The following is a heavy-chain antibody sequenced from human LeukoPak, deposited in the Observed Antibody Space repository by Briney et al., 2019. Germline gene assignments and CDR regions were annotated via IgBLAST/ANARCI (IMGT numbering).Heavy chain of an antibody. CDR1: GGSISSGGYY. J-gene: IGHJ5*02. CDR2: IYHSGST. V-gene: IGHV4-31*03. D-gene: IGHD1-7*01. CDR3: ARDWTRITGTTFGWFDP. Sequence: SQTLSLTCTVSGGSISSGGYYWSCIRQHPGKGLEWIGYIYHSGSTYYNPSFKSRVTISVDTSRSQFSLKLSSVTAADTAVYYCARDWTRITGTTFGWFDPWGQGTLVTVSS.